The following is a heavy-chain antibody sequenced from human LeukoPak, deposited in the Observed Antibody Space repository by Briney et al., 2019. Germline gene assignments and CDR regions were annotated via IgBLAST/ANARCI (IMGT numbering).Heavy chain of an antibody. J-gene: IGHJ6*02. CDR3: ARDRRGESHYYYGMDV. CDR2: ISYDGSNK. Sequence: GALRLSCAASGFTFSSYAMHWVRQAPGKGLEWVAVISYDGSNKYYADSVKGRFTISRDNSKNTLYLQMNSLRAEDTAVYYCARDRRGESHYYYGMDVWGQGTTVTVSS. V-gene: IGHV3-30-3*01. D-gene: IGHD4-17*01. CDR1: GFTFSSYA.